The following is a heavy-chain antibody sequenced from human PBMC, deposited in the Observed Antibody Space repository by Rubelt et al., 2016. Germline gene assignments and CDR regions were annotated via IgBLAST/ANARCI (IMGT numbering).Heavy chain of an antibody. CDR3: ARRVNLRGVANLYFDY. V-gene: IGHV4-39*01. CDR2: IYYSGST. Sequence: QLQLQESGPGLVKPSETLSLTCTVSGGSITSSSYYWGWIRQPPGKGLEWIGSIYYSGSTYYNPSLKSRVTISVDTSKNQFPLRLTYVTAADTAGNYWARRVNLRGVANLYFDYWGQGTLVTVSA. D-gene: IGHD3-10*01. CDR1: GGSITSSSYY. J-gene: IGHJ4*02.